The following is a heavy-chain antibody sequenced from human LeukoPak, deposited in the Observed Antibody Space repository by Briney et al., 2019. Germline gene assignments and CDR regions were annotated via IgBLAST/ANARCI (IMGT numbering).Heavy chain of an antibody. CDR2: ISYRGST. D-gene: IGHD2-2*02. CDR1: GDSITGGAYY. J-gene: IGHJ4*02. Sequence: SETLSLTCTVSGDSITGGAYYWTWIRQHPGKGLEWIGYISYRGSTYYNPSLKSRVTISKDTSKNQFSLKLRSVTAADTAVYYCARAFCSSTLCYTYNLDSWGQGTLVTVSS. CDR3: ARAFCSSTLCYTYNLDS. V-gene: IGHV4-31*03.